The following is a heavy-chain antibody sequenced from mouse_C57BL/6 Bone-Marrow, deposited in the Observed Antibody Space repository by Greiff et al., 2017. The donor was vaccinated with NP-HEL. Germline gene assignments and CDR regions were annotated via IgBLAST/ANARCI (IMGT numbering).Heavy chain of an antibody. J-gene: IGHJ2*01. CDR1: GYTFTSYW. Sequence: VQLQQPGAELVKPGASVKMSCKASGYTFTSYWITWVKQRPGQGLEWIGDIYPGSGSTNYNEKFKSKATLTVDTSSSTAYMQLSSLTSEDSAVYYCARSDGSLYYFDYWGQGTTLTVSS. V-gene: IGHV1-55*01. CDR3: ARSDGSLYYFDY. D-gene: IGHD1-1*01. CDR2: IYPGSGST.